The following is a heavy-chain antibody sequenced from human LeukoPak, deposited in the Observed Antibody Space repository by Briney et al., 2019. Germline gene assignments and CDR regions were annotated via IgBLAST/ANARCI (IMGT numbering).Heavy chain of an antibody. CDR2: ISYDGSNK. V-gene: IGHV3-30*18. CDR3: AKDARLFMTTVTTTSDY. D-gene: IGHD4-11*01. Sequence: GGSLRLSCAASGFTFSSYGMHWVRQAPGKGLEWVAVISYDGSNKYYADSVKGRFTISRDNSKNTLYLQMNSLRAEDTAVYYCAKDARLFMTTVTTTSDYWGQGTLVTVSS. J-gene: IGHJ4*02. CDR1: GFTFSSYG.